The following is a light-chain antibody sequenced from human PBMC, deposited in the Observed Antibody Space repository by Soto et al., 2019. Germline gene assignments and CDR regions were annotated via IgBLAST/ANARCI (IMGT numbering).Light chain of an antibody. Sequence: QSVLTQPASVSGSLGQSITISCTGTSPDVGSYTVVSWYQQHPGKAPKLMIYEGSKRPSGVSNRFSGSKSGDTASLTISGLQAEDEADYYCCSYVGEVVFGGGTKVTVL. CDR1: SPDVGSYTV. CDR2: EGS. CDR3: CSYVGEVV. J-gene: IGLJ2*01. V-gene: IGLV2-23*01.